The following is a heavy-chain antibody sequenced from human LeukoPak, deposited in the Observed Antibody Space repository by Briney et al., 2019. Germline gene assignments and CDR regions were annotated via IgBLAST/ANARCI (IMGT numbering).Heavy chain of an antibody. CDR1: GFTFSNSD. J-gene: IGHJ5*02. V-gene: IGHV3-23*01. Sequence: GGSLRLSCTASGFTFSNSDMNWVRQAPAKGLEWVSCIRGSGYNPEYTDSVKGRFTISRDNSRNTLYLQLNSLRAQGTPLYYWGKWANITKSGRGCCNWSDTWGRGTLVTVSS. CDR3: GKWANITKSGRGCCNWSDT. D-gene: IGHD2/OR15-2a*01. CDR2: IRGSGYNP.